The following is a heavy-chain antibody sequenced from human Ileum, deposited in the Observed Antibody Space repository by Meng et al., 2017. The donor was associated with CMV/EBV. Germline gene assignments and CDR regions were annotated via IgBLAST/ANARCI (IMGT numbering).Heavy chain of an antibody. Sequence: GGSLRLSCAASGSSFSNSCMIWVRRAPGKGLEWVAKTNEDGSDKYYVDSVKGRFTIFRDNAKNSLYRQMTSLRAEDTAVYYWARAMVRGPLRGMDVWGQGTTVTVSS. CDR3: ARAMVRGPLRGMDV. V-gene: IGHV3-7*01. CDR2: TNEDGSDK. D-gene: IGHD3-10*01. CDR1: GSSFSNSC. J-gene: IGHJ6*02.